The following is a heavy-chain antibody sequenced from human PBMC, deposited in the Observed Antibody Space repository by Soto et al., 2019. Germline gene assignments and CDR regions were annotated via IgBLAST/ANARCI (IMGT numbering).Heavy chain of an antibody. D-gene: IGHD2-2*01. Sequence: SETLSLTCTVSGGSISSYYWSWIRQPPGKELEWIGYIYYSGSTNYNPCLKSRVTISVDTSKNQFSLKLSSVTAAETAVYYCARAEERVAMPPGHWRHGTLVTVSS. V-gene: IGHV4-59*01. CDR1: GGSISSYY. J-gene: IGHJ4*01. CDR2: IYYSGST. CDR3: ARAEERVAMPPGH.